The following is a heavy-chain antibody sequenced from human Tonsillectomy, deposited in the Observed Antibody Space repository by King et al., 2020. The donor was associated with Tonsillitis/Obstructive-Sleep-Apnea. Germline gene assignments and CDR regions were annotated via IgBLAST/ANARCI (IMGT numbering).Heavy chain of an antibody. V-gene: IGHV1-2*02. CDR3: ALHDYSSYDGMDV. D-gene: IGHD4-11*01. CDR2: INPNSGDT. CDR1: GYTFTGYY. J-gene: IGHJ6*02. Sequence: QLVQSGAEVKKPGASVKVSCKASGYTFTGYYMHWVRQAPGQGLERMGWINPNSGDTNYAQKFQGRVTMTRDTSISTAYMELSRLTSDDTAVYNCALHDYSSYDGMDVWGQGTTVTVSS.